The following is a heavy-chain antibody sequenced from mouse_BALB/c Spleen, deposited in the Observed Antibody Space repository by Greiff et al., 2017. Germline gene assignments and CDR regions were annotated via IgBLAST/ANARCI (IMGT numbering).Heavy chain of an antibody. Sequence: EVQGVESGPGLVKPSQSLSLTCTVTGYSITSDYAWNWIRQFPGNKLEWMGYISYSGSTSYNPSLKSRISITRDTSKNQFFLQLNSVTTEDTATYYCARDYYGSRKRYYAMDYWGQGTSVTVSS. D-gene: IGHD1-1*01. V-gene: IGHV3-2*02. CDR2: ISYSGST. J-gene: IGHJ4*01. CDR3: ARDYYGSRKRYYAMDY. CDR1: GYSITSDYA.